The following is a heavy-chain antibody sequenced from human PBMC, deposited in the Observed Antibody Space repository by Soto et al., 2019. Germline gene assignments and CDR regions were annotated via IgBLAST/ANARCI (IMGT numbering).Heavy chain of an antibody. V-gene: IGHV4-39*01. Sequence: QLQLQESGPGLVKPSETLSLTCTVSGGSISSSSYYWGWIRQPPGKGLEGIGSFYYSGSTYYNPSLKSRVTFSVVTSKNPFSLKLRSATAADTAVYYCASTLKDYDIFTDYYNALPTGQFDYWGQGTLVTVSS. J-gene: IGHJ4*02. CDR3: ASTLKDYDIFTDYYNALPTGQFDY. CDR2: FYYSGST. CDR1: GGSISSSSYY. D-gene: IGHD3-9*01.